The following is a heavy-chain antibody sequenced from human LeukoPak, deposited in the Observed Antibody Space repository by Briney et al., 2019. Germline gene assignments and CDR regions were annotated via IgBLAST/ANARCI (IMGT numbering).Heavy chain of an antibody. Sequence: GRSLRLSCTASGFTFNSYATHWVRQSPGKGLEWVAVISKDGSNKYCVDSVKGRFTISRDNSKNTVYLQMSSLRPDDTAVYYCAREDQQLPDYWGQGTLVTVSS. V-gene: IGHV3-30-3*01. CDR3: AREDQQLPDY. J-gene: IGHJ4*02. CDR1: GFTFNSYA. CDR2: ISKDGSNK. D-gene: IGHD2-2*01.